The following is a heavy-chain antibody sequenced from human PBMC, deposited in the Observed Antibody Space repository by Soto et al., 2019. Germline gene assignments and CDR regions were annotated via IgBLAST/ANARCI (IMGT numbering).Heavy chain of an antibody. V-gene: IGHV5-51*01. D-gene: IGHD6-6*01. J-gene: IGHJ4*02. CDR1: GYSFTSYW. CDR2: IYPGDSDT. CDR3: ARPLVDLEYSSSAGLDY. Sequence: PGESLKISCKGSGYSFTSYWIGWVRQMPGKGLEWMGIIYPGDSDTRYSPSFQGQVTISADKSISTAYLQWSSLKASDTAMYYCARPLVDLEYSSSAGLDYWGQGTLVTVSS.